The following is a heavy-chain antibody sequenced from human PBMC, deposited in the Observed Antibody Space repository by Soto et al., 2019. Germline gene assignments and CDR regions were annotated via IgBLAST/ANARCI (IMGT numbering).Heavy chain of an antibody. Sequence: GASVKVSCKASGGTFSSYAISWVRQAPGQGLEWMGGIIPIFGTANYAQKFQGRVTITADESTSTAYMELSSLRSEDTAVYYCASFGGSYAFDYWGQGTLVTVSS. CDR2: IIPIFGTA. V-gene: IGHV1-69*13. D-gene: IGHD1-26*01. J-gene: IGHJ4*02. CDR3: ASFGGSYAFDY. CDR1: GGTFSSYA.